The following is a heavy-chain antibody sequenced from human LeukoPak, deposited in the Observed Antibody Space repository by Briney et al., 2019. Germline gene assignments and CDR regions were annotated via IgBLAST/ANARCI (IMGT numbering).Heavy chain of an antibody. V-gene: IGHV3-23*01. CDR3: ARFRTAAGTGYFDY. CDR1: GFTFSSYA. D-gene: IGHD6-13*01. Sequence: GGSLSLSCAASGFTFSSYAMSWVRQAPGKGLEWVSAISGSGGSTYYADSVKGRFTISRDNSKNTLYLQMNSLRAEDTAVYYCARFRTAAGTGYFDYWGQGTLVTVSS. CDR2: ISGSGGST. J-gene: IGHJ4*02.